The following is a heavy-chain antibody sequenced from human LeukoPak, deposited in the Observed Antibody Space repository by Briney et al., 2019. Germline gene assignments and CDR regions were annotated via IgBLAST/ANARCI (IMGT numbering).Heavy chain of an antibody. Sequence: SETLSLTCAVYGVSFSGYYWSWIRQPPGKGLEWIGEINHSGSTNYNPSLKSRVTISVDTSKNQFSLKLSSVTAADTAVYYCARRETGKRGRFDYWGQGTLVTVSS. CDR1: GVSFSGYY. J-gene: IGHJ4*02. V-gene: IGHV4-34*01. CDR2: INHSGST. CDR3: ARRETGKRGRFDY. D-gene: IGHD1-26*01.